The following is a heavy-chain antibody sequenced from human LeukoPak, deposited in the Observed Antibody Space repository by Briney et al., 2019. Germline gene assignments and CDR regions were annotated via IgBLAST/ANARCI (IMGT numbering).Heavy chain of an antibody. V-gene: IGHV6-1*01. CDR1: GDSVSSDTAT. CDR2: TYYRSRWYN. J-gene: IGHJ6*03. Sequence: SQTLSLTCAISGDSVSSDTATWTWIRQSPSRGLEWLGRTYYRSRWYNDYAPSLKGRISIKPVTSKNQFSLQMNSVIPEDTAVYYCVRGAQYYDVLTGSYFFFMDVWGQGTTVTVSS. CDR3: VRGAQYYDVLTGSYFFFMDV. D-gene: IGHD3-9*01.